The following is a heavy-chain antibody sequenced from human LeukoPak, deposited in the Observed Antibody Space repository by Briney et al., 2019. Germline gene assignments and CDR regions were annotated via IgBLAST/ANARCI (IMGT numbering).Heavy chain of an antibody. CDR1: GFTFSSYE. V-gene: IGHV3-48*03. J-gene: IGHJ6*03. Sequence: GGSLRLSCAASGFTFSSYEMNWVRQAPGKGLEWVSYISSSGSTIYYADSVKGRFTISRDNSKNTLYLQMNSLRAEDTAVYYCASCRSGSYYSDYYYYYMDVWGKGTTVTVSS. CDR3: ASCRSGSYYSDYYYYYMDV. D-gene: IGHD3-10*01. CDR2: ISSSGSTI.